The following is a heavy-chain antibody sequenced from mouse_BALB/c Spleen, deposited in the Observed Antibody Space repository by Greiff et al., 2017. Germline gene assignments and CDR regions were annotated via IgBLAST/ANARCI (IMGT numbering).Heavy chain of an antibody. CDR3: AREGDGYYGAWFAY. D-gene: IGHD2-3*01. CDR2: INSNGGST. J-gene: IGHJ3*01. Sequence: EVQRVESGGGLVQPGGSLKLSCAASGFTFSSYGMSWVRQTPDKRLELVATINSNGGSTYYPDSVKGRFTISRDNAKNTLYLQMSSLKSEDTAMYYCAREGDGYYGAWFAYWGQGTLVTVSA. CDR1: GFTFSSYG. V-gene: IGHV5-6-3*01.